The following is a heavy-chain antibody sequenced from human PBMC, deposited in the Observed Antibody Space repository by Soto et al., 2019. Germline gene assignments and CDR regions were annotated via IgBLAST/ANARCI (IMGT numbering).Heavy chain of an antibody. CDR1: GGSLSGYY. Sequence: SETLSLTCAVYGGSLSGYYWSWIRQPPGKGLEWIGEVNDSGSTNYSPSLKSRVTISVDTSKNQFSLKLSSVTAADTAVYYCARGDLMTHDYWGQGTLVTVSS. CDR2: VNDSGST. V-gene: IGHV4-34*01. J-gene: IGHJ4*02. CDR3: ARGDLMTHDY.